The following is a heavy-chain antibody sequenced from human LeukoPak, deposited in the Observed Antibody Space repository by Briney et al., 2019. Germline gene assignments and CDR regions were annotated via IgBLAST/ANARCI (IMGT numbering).Heavy chain of an antibody. Sequence: SETLSLTCTVSGGSISSYYWSWIRQPPGKGLEWIGYIYYSGSTNCNPSLKSRVTISVDTSKNQFSLKLSSVTAADTAVYYCASYGYSSGWYLGYWGQGTLVTVSS. CDR1: GGSISSYY. CDR3: ASYGYSSGWYLGY. J-gene: IGHJ4*02. CDR2: IYYSGST. V-gene: IGHV4-59*01. D-gene: IGHD6-19*01.